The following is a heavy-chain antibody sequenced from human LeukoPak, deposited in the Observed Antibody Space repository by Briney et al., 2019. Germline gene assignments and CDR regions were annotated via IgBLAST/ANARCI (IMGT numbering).Heavy chain of an antibody. CDR1: GGSMSSHY. V-gene: IGHV4-59*11. CDR2: IFYNGRT. J-gene: IGHJ6*03. CDR3: ARGPEKWDWAFYHYMDV. Sequence: SETLSLTCTVSGGSMSSHYWSWVRQPPGKGLEWIAYIFYNGRTNYNPSLNSRVIISQNTSKHHFSLLLTSVTAADPAVYYCARGPEKWDWAFYHYMDVLGEGATATVSS. D-gene: IGHD1-26*01.